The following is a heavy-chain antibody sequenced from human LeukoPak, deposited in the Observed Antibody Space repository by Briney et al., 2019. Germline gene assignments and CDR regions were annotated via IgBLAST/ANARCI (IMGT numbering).Heavy chain of an antibody. D-gene: IGHD3-10*01. CDR2: INHSGST. V-gene: IGHV4-34*01. J-gene: IGHJ3*02. CDR1: GGSFSGYY. Sequence: PSETLSLTCAVYGGSFSGYYWSWIRQPPGKGLEWIGEINHSGSTNYNPSLKSRVTISVDTSKNQFSLKLSSVTAADTAVYYCARRAVRGVRIATGAFDIWGQGTMVTVSS. CDR3: ARRAVRGVRIATGAFDI.